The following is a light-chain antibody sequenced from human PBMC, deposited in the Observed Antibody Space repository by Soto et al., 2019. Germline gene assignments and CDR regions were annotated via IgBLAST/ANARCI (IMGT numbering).Light chain of an antibody. J-gene: IGKJ4*01. CDR3: QQSYSTPLT. Sequence: DIQRTQSPSSLSASVGDRVTITCPASQSISSYVNWYQQKPGKAPKLLIYAASSLKSGVPSRFSGSGAGTDCTIIISSLQPEDVATYYYQQSYSTPLTLGGGTKVDIK. V-gene: IGKV1-39*01. CDR1: QSISSY. CDR2: AAS.